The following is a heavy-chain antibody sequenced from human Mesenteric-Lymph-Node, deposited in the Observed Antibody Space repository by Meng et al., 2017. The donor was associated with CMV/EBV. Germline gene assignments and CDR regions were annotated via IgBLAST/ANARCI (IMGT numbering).Heavy chain of an antibody. Sequence: GESLKISCAASGFTFSSYGMSWVRQAPGKGLEWVSAISVSGGSTYYADSVKGRFTISRDNSNNTLYLQMNSLRVEDTAVYYCAKDPPYYYGSGTYYSQFDYWGQGTLVTVSS. J-gene: IGHJ4*02. V-gene: IGHV3-23*01. CDR2: ISVSGGST. D-gene: IGHD3-10*01. CDR1: GFTFSSYG. CDR3: AKDPPYYYGSGTYYSQFDY.